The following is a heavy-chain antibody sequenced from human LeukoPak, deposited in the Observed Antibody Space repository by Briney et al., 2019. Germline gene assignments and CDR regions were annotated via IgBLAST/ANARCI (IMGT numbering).Heavy chain of an antibody. J-gene: IGHJ5*02. CDR1: GGTFSSYA. Sequence: ASVKVSCKASGGTFSSYAISWVRQAPGKGLEWVSAISGSVLSTYYADSVKGRFTISRDNSKNTLYLQMNSLRAEDTAVYYCAKDGNYYGSGSLNWFDPWGQGTLVTVSS. V-gene: IGHV3-23*01. D-gene: IGHD3-10*01. CDR3: AKDGNYYGSGSLNWFDP. CDR2: ISGSVLST.